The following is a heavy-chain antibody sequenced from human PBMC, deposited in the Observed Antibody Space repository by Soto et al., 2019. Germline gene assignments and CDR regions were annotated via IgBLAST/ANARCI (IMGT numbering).Heavy chain of an antibody. CDR3: PRGRGSYYH. J-gene: IGHJ5*02. CDR2: INHSGST. CDR1: GGSFSGYY. Sequence: QVQLQQWGAGLLKPSETLSLTCAVYGGSFSGYYWSWIRQPPGKGLEWIGEINHSGSTNYNPSLKRRVTISVDTSKNQFFLKLSSVPAAGTAVYYCPRGRGSYYHWGQGTLVTVSS. D-gene: IGHD1-26*01. V-gene: IGHV4-34*01.